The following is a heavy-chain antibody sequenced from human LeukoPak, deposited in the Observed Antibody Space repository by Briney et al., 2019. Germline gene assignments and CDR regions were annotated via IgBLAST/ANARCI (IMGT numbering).Heavy chain of an antibody. Sequence: SVKVSCKASGYTFTSYGISWVRQAPGQGLEWMGGIIPIFGTANYAQKFQGRVTITADESTSTAYMELSSLRSEDTAVYYCASEPSSGGRWYGMDVWGQGTTVTVSS. D-gene: IGHD2-15*01. J-gene: IGHJ6*02. CDR2: IIPIFGTA. V-gene: IGHV1-69*13. CDR1: GYTFTSYG. CDR3: ASEPSSGGRWYGMDV.